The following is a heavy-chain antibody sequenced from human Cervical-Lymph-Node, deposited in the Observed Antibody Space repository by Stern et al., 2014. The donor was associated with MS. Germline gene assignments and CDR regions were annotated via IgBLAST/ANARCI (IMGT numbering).Heavy chain of an antibody. CDR3: SRDSSGDY. J-gene: IGHJ4*02. CDR2: ANNKAKSYTT. CDR1: GFSFSDFY. V-gene: IGHV3-72*01. Sequence: EVQLVQSGGGLVQPGGSLRLSCAASGFSFSDFYMDWVRQAPGQGLEWVGRANNKAKSYTTDYAASVKGRFTISRDDSKNSLYLQMNSLKTEDTAVYYCSRDSSGDYWGPGTLVTVSS.